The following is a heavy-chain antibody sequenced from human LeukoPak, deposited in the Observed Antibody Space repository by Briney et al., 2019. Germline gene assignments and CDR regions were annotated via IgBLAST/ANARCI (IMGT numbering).Heavy chain of an antibody. CDR1: GGSFSGYY. CDR3: ARKIRTNYYGSGNYNYNWFDP. D-gene: IGHD3-10*01. V-gene: IGHV4-34*01. J-gene: IGHJ5*02. Sequence: PSETLSLTCAVYGGSFSGYYWSWIRQPPGKGLEWIGEINHSGSTNYNPSLKSRVTISVDTSNKQFSVKLSSVTAADTAVYYRARKIRTNYYGSGNYNYNWFDPWGQGTLVTVSS. CDR2: INHSGST.